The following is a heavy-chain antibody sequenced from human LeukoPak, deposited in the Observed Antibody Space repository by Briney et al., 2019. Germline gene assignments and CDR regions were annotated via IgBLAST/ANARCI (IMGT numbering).Heavy chain of an antibody. V-gene: IGHV4-39*01. Sequence: NPSETLSLTCTVSGGSISSSSYYWGWIRQPPGKGLEWIGSIYYSGSTYYNPSLKSRVTISVDTSKNQCSLKLSSVTAADTAVYYCARLSSSSWSYWFDPWGQGTLVTVSS. CDR3: ARLSSSSWSYWFDP. CDR1: GGSISSSSYY. D-gene: IGHD6-6*01. CDR2: IYYSGST. J-gene: IGHJ5*02.